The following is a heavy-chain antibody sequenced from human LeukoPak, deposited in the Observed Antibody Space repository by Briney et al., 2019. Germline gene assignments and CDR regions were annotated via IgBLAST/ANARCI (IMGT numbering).Heavy chain of an antibody. CDR3: ARTRIAARVYYYYGMDV. CDR2: INHSGST. Sequence: SETLSLTCAVYGGSFSGYYWSWIRQPPGKGLEWIGEINHSGSTNYNPSLKSRVTISVDTSKNQFSLKLSSVTAADTAVYYCARTRIAARVYYYYGMDVWGQGTTVTVSS. J-gene: IGHJ6*02. V-gene: IGHV4-34*01. D-gene: IGHD6-6*01. CDR1: GGSFSGYY.